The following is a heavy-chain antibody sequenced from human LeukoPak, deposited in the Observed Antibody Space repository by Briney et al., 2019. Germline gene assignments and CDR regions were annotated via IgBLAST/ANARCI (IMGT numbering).Heavy chain of an antibody. V-gene: IGHV3-48*01. Sequence: GGSLRLSCAASGFTFSSYSMNWVRQAPGKGLEWVSYISSSGSTIYYADSVKGRFTISRDNAKNSLYLQMNSLRAEDTAVYYCARSSVAAAGSFDYWGQGTLVTVSS. CDR2: ISSSGSTI. CDR1: GFTFSSYS. CDR3: ARSSVAAAGSFDY. D-gene: IGHD6-13*01. J-gene: IGHJ4*02.